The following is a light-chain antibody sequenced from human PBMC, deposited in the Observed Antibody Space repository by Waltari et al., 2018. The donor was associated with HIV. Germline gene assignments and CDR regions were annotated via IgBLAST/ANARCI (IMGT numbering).Light chain of an antibody. Sequence: QSVLTQPPSASGTPGQRVTISCSGSRSNIGSTIVNWFQQLPGTAPTLLSYSIYQRPSGVPDRFSGSKSGTSASLAISGLQSEDEADYYCAAWDDSLNGPVFGGGTKLTVL. CDR3: AAWDDSLNGPV. CDR1: RSNIGSTI. V-gene: IGLV1-44*01. J-gene: IGLJ2*01. CDR2: SIY.